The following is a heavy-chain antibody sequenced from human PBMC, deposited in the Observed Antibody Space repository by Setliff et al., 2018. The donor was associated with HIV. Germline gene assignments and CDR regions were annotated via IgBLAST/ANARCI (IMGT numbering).Heavy chain of an antibody. V-gene: IGHV4-59*08. Sequence: PSETLSLTCTVSGGSISSHYWSWIRQPPGKGLEWIGYIYYSGSTYYNPSLKSRVTISVDTSKNLFSLRLSSVTAADTAVYYCARQGNIVVVTYFDYGGKGTLVTVSS. D-gene: IGHD2-21*02. CDR2: IYYSGST. J-gene: IGHJ4*02. CDR1: GGSISSHY. CDR3: ARQGNIVVVTYFDY.